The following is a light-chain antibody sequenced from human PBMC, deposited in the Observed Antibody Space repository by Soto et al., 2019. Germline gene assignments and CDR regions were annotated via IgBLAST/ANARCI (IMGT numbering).Light chain of an antibody. V-gene: IGLV2-14*01. CDR2: EVS. CDR1: SSDVGGYNY. J-gene: IGLJ1*01. Sequence: HSALTQPASVSGSPGQSITISCTGTSSDVGGYNYVSWYQQHPGKAPKLMIYEVSNRPSGVSNRFSGSKSGNTASLTISGLQAEDEADYYCQSYDSGVTGSVFGTGTKVTVL. CDR3: QSYDSGVTGSV.